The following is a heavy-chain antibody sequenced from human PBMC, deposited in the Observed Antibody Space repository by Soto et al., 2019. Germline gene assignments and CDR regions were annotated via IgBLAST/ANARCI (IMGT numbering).Heavy chain of an antibody. CDR2: ISAYNGNT. V-gene: IGHV1-18*01. D-gene: IGHD3-22*01. J-gene: IGHJ6*02. Sequence: QVQLVQSGAEVKKPGASVKVSCKASGYTFTSYGISWVRQAPGQGLEWMGWISAYNGNTNYAQKLQGRVTMTTDTSTSTAYMELRSLRSDDTAVYYCAAPSYYYDSNGYPTSYYYYGMDVWGQGTTVTVSS. CDR3: AAPSYYYDSNGYPTSYYYYGMDV. CDR1: GYTFTSYG.